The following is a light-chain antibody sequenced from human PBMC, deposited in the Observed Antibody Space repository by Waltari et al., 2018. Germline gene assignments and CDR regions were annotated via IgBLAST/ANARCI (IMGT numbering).Light chain of an antibody. CDR3: ASWDDSLSSVL. CDR1: SSNIGTSF. CDR2: RNK. J-gene: IGLJ2*01. Sequence: QSVLTQPPSVSGTPGQRVTISCSGGSSNIGTSFVYWYQQHPGTAPHLLVNRNKQGHSGGPERFSASKSGTSASLAISGLRSEDEADYFCASWDDSLSSVLFGGGTKLTVL. V-gene: IGLV1-47*01.